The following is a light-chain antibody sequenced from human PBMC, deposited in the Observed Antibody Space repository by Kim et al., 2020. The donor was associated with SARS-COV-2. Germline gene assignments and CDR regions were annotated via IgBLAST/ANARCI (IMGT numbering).Light chain of an antibody. CDR2: AAS. Sequence: DIQMTQSPSSLSASVGDRVTITCRASQTITTYLNWYQQKPGKAPNLLIYAASSLQSGVPSMFSGGGSGADFTLTISSLQPEDFATYLRTQSYYPPYTWGQGNNREI. CDR1: QTITTY. V-gene: IGKV1-39*01. CDR3: TQSYYPPYT. J-gene: IGKJ2*01.